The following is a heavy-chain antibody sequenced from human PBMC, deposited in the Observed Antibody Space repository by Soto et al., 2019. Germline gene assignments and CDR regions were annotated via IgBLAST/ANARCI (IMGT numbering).Heavy chain of an antibody. CDR2: INPGGGST. Sequence: ASVKVSCKTSGYTFITYYMHWVRQAPGQGLEWMGIINPGGGSTSYAQKFQGRVTMTRDTSTSTVYMELSSLRSEDTAVYYCARDYPYDSSAYSRYNCFDPWGQGTLVTVSS. V-gene: IGHV1-46*01. D-gene: IGHD3-22*01. CDR1: GYTFITYY. J-gene: IGHJ5*02. CDR3: ARDYPYDSSAYSRYNCFDP.